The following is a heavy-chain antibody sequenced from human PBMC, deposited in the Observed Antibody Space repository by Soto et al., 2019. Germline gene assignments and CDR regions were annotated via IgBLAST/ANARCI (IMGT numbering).Heavy chain of an antibody. CDR3: ARDQYSSSWARGFDP. D-gene: IGHD6-13*01. CDR2: INAGNGNT. CDR1: GYTFTSYA. Sequence: ASVKVCCKASGYTFTSYAMHWVRQAPGQRLEWMGWINAGNGNTKYSQKFQGRVTITRDTSASTAYMKLSSLRSEDTAVYYCARDQYSSSWARGFDPWGQGTLVTVSS. J-gene: IGHJ5*02. V-gene: IGHV1-3*01.